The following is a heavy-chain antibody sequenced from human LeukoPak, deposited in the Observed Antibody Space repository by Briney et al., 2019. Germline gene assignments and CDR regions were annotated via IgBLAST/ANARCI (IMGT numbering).Heavy chain of an antibody. J-gene: IGHJ6*02. D-gene: IGHD3-10*01. V-gene: IGHV3-30-3*01. Sequence: GGSLRLSCAASGFTFSSCAMHWVRQAPGKGLEGVAVISYDGNNKYYADSVKGRFTISRDNSKNTLYLQMNSLRAEDTAVYYCASSGGFSYYYYAMDVWGQGTTVTVSS. CDR1: GFTFSSCA. CDR3: ASSGGFSYYYYAMDV. CDR2: ISYDGNNK.